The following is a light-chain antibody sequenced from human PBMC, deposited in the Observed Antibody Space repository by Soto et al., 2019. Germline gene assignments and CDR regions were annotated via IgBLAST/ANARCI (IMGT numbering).Light chain of an antibody. J-gene: IGKJ1*01. CDR2: GAS. Sequence: EVVVTHCPGTLALSTGDRFTLSCRASQSVISNFLAWYHQKPGQAPRLLIYGASNRAAGIPDRFSGSGSGTDFTLTISRLEPEDFAVYYCHQYSSSSRTFGQGTNVDI. CDR1: QSVISNF. CDR3: HQYSSSSRT. V-gene: IGKV3-20*01.